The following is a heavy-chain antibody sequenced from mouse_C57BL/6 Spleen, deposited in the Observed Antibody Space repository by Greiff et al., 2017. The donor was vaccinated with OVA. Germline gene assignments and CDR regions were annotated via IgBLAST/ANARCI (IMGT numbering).Heavy chain of an antibody. Sequence: EVNVVESGEGLVKPGGSLKLSCAASGFTFSSYAMSWVRQTPEKRLEWVAYISSGGDYSYYADTVKGRFTISRDNARNTLYLQMSSLKSEDTAMYYCTRDLGDYWGQGTTLTVSS. D-gene: IGHD4-1*01. J-gene: IGHJ2*01. CDR1: GFTFSSYA. CDR2: ISSGGDYS. V-gene: IGHV5-9-1*02. CDR3: TRDLGDY.